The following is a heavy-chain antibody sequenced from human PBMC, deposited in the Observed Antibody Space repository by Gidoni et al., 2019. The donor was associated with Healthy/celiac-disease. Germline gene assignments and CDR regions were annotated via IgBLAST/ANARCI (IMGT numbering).Heavy chain of an antibody. J-gene: IGHJ3*02. CDR2: IYYSGST. CDR1: VGSISSSSYY. D-gene: IGHD3-3*01. V-gene: IGHV4-39*01. CDR3: ASSPKYYDFWSGYPADAFDI. Sequence: QLQLQASGPGLVKPSETLSLTCTVSVGSISSSSYYWGWIRQPPGKGLEWIGSIYYSGSTYYNPSLKSRVTISVDTSKNQFSLKLSSVTAADTAVYYCASSPKYYDFWSGYPADAFDIWGQGTMVTVSS.